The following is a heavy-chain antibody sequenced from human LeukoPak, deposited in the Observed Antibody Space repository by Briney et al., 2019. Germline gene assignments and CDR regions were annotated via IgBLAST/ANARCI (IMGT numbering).Heavy chain of an antibody. CDR2: IYYSGST. V-gene: IGHV4-39*07. CDR1: GGSISSSSYY. D-gene: IGHD3-10*01. CDR3: ARELNYGQGPWFDP. Sequence: PSETLSLTCTVSGGSISSSSYYWGWIRQPPGKGLEWIGSIYYSGSTYYNPSLKSRVTISVDTSKNQFSLKLSSVTAADTAVYYCARELNYGQGPWFDPWGQGTLVTVSS. J-gene: IGHJ5*02.